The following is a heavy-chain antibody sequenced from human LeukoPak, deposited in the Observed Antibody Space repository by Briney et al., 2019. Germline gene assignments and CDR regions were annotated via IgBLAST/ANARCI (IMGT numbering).Heavy chain of an antibody. CDR1: GGSISSYY. J-gene: IGHJ3*02. CDR3: ARSSYYYGADAYDI. D-gene: IGHD3-10*01. V-gene: IGHV4-59*01. Sequence: SETLSLTCTVSGGSISSYYWSWIRQPPGKGLEWIGHIYYSGSTNYNPSLKSPVTISLDTSKNQFSLKLSSVTAADTAVYYCARSSYYYGADAYDIWGQGTMITVSS. CDR2: IYYSGST.